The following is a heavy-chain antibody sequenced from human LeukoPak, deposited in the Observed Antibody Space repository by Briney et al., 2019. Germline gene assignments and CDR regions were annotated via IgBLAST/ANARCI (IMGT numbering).Heavy chain of an antibody. J-gene: IGHJ5*02. CDR2: IYPGDSDT. D-gene: IGHD3-3*01. V-gene: IGHV5-51*01. Sequence: GESLKISCKGSGYSFTSYWIGWVRQMPGKGLDWMGIIYPGDSDTRYSPSFQGQVTISADKSISTAYLQWSSLKASDTAMYYCARQQYTYYDFWSGYPPRGWFDPWGQGTLVTVSS. CDR1: GYSFTSYW. CDR3: ARQQYTYYDFWSGYPPRGWFDP.